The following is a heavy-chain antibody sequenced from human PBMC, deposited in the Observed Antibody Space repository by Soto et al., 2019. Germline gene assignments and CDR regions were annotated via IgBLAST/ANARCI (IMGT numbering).Heavy chain of an antibody. CDR3: VRETPSVDHYYFYMDV. CDR1: GLTFSSYW. V-gene: IGHV3-74*01. J-gene: IGHJ6*03. CDR2: VNSDGSFT. D-gene: IGHD2-2*01. Sequence: EVQLVESGGGLVQPGGSLRLSCAASGLTFSSYWMHWVRQVPGKGLVWVSRVNSDGSFTTYADSVKGRFTIPRDNAKNTLYLQMNSLRAEDTALYYCVRETPSVDHYYFYMDVWGKGTTVTVSS.